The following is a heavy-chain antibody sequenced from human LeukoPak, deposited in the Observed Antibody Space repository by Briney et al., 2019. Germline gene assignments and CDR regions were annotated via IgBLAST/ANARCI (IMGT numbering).Heavy chain of an antibody. V-gene: IGHV6-1*01. J-gene: IGHJ4*02. CDR2: TYQRSKWSS. Sequence: SQTLSLTCVISGDSLSSSGDAWNWIRQSPSGRLEWLGRTYQRSKWSSDYALSVRSRITVDPDTSKNQFSLQLYSVTPEDTAVYYCARGRASAFEQRDQGTLVTVPP. CDR3: ARGRASAFEQ. D-gene: IGHD1/OR15-1a*01. CDR1: GDSLSSSGDA.